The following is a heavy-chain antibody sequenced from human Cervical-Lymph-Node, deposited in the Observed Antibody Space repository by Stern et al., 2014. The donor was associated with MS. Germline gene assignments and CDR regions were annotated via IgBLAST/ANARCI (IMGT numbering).Heavy chain of an antibody. CDR2: ISPHTGGA. D-gene: IGHD6-13*01. V-gene: IGHV1-2*06. CDR3: ATHGGSSFQMDV. J-gene: IGHJ6*02. CDR1: GYSFTDFN. Sequence: VQLVESGAEVKKPGASVKVSCKASGYSFTDFNTHWVRQAPGQGLEGKGRISPHTGGAKYAEKFQGRVTMTRDTSITTAYMELDRLTSDDTAVYYCATHGGSSFQMDVWGQGTTVTVSS.